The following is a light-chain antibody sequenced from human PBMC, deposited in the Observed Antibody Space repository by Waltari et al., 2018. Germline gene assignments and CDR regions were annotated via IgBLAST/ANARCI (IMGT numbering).Light chain of an antibody. CDR1: QSIGTS. CDR3: QQTYSTLWT. Sequence: DIQMTQSQSSLSASVGDSDTITCRTSQSIGTSLNWYQQTPGQAPKLLIYAASSFQGGVPSRFSGSGSGTDFTLTISSLQPEDFATYYCQQTYSTLWTFGQGTKVEIK. V-gene: IGKV1-39*01. CDR2: AAS. J-gene: IGKJ1*01.